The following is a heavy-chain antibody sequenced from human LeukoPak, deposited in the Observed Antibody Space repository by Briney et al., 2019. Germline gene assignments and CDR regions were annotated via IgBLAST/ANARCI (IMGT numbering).Heavy chain of an antibody. CDR1: GYTFTSYA. Sequence: ASVKVSCKASGYTFTSYAMHWVRQAPGQRLEWMGWINAGNGNTKCSQKFQGRVTITRDTSASTAYMELSSLRSEDTAVYYCARDLGDFELGSDYWGQGTLVTVSP. V-gene: IGHV1-3*01. D-gene: IGHD1-7*01. J-gene: IGHJ4*02. CDR2: INAGNGNT. CDR3: ARDLGDFELGSDY.